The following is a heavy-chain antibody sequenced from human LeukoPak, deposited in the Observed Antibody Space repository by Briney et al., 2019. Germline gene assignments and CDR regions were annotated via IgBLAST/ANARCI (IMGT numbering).Heavy chain of an antibody. D-gene: IGHD6-13*01. V-gene: IGHV1-8*01. J-gene: IGHJ4*02. Sequence: ASVKVSCKASGYRLTSHDINWVRQATGQGLEWMGWMNPNSGNTGYAQKFQDRVTMTRNTSISTAYLELSSLGSEDTAMYYCASALKRGSAGTLIDHWGQGTLVTVSS. CDR2: MNPNSGNT. CDR1: GYRLTSHD. CDR3: ASALKRGSAGTLIDH.